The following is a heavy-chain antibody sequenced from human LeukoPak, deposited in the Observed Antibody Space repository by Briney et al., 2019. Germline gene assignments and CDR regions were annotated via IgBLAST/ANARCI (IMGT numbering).Heavy chain of an antibody. V-gene: IGHV3-53*01. CDR1: GFTVSSNY. CDR2: IYSGGST. CDR3: ARDITPPYYYGSGSYSPFDY. D-gene: IGHD3-10*01. Sequence: GGSLRLSCAASGFTVSSNYMSWVRQAPGKGLEWVSVIYSGGSTYSADSVKGRFTISRDNSKNTLYLQMNSLRAEDTAVYYCARDITPPYYYGSGSYSPFDYWGQGTLVTVSS. J-gene: IGHJ4*02.